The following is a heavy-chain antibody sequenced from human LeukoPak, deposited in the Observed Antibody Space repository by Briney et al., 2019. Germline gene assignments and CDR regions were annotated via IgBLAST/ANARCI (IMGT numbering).Heavy chain of an antibody. D-gene: IGHD1/OR15-1a*01. CDR1: GGSFSGYY. J-gene: IGHJ6*03. CDR2: INHSGST. V-gene: IGHV4-34*01. CDR3: ARRTDYYYYYYMDV. Sequence: SETLSLTCAVYGGSFSGYYWSWIRQPPRKGLVWIGEINHSGSTNYNPSLKSRVTISVDTSKNQFSLKLSAVTAADTAVYYCARRTDYYYYYYMDVWGKGTTVTISS.